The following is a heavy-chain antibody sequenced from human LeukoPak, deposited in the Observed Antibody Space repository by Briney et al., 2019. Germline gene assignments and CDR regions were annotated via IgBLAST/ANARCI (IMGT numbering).Heavy chain of an antibody. Sequence: GVLRLPCKGSGFRFGGYSLRWVRPAPGEGLGWVGFIRSKALYGTSEYAASVEGRFTISRDDSNSIAYLQMNSLKTEDTAVYFCVRESVRDYYFDYWGQGTLVTVSS. CDR3: VRESVRDYYFDY. J-gene: IGHJ4*02. D-gene: IGHD3-10*02. CDR2: IRSKALYGTS. CDR1: GFRFGGYS. V-gene: IGHV3-49*04.